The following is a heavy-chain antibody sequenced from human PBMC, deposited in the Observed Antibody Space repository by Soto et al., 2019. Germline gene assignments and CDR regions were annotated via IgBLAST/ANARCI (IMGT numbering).Heavy chain of an antibody. CDR2: IRNDGSNI. CDR3: VRDGVGTTVYFGYFDF. Sequence: QVQLMESGGGVVQPGRSLRLSCAAPGFTFTGYGMHWVRQAPGKGLEWVAIIRNDGSNIYYGDAVKGRFTISRDNSKDTVYLQMNSLRPEDTAVYYCVRDGVGTTVYFGYFDFWGQGTLVTVSS. D-gene: IGHD1-26*01. J-gene: IGHJ4*02. V-gene: IGHV3-33*01. CDR1: GFTFTGYG.